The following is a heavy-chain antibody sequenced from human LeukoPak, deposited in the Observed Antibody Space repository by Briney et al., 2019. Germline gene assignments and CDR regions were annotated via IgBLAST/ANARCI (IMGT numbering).Heavy chain of an antibody. D-gene: IGHD6-6*01. CDR3: ARVPSIAAHFDY. CDR2: IYYSGST. CDR1: GGSLSSYY. Sequence: SETLSLTCTVSGGSLSSYYWSWIRQPPGKGPEWMGYIYYSGSTNYNPSLKSRVTISVDTSKNQFSLKLSSVTAADTAVYYCARVPSIAAHFDYWGQGTLVTVSS. J-gene: IGHJ4*02. V-gene: IGHV4-59*01.